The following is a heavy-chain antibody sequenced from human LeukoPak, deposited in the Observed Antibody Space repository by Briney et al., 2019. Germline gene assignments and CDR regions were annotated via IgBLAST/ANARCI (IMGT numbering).Heavy chain of an antibody. CDR1: GFTFSDYA. V-gene: IGHV3-23*01. D-gene: IGHD4-17*01. CDR3: ANTKLHGDYVVNVYFQH. CDR2: ISGSGGTT. Sequence: PGGSLRLPCAASGFTFSDYAMSWVRQAPGKGLEWVSVISGSGGTTYYADSGKGRFTISRDNSKNTVYLQMNSLRAEDTAVYYCANTKLHGDYVVNVYFQHWGRGTLVTVSS. J-gene: IGHJ1*01.